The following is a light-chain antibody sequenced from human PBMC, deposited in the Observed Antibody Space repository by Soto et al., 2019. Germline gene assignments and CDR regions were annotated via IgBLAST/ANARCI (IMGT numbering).Light chain of an antibody. J-gene: IGKJ5*01. CDR1: QSVSSSY. CDR3: QQYGSSPPLT. Sequence: EIVLTQSPGTLSLSPGERATLSCRASQSVSSSYLAWYQQKPGQAPRLLIYGASSRATGIPDRFSGSGSGTDFTLTISRREPDDFAVYCCQQYGSSPPLTFGQGTRLEIK. CDR2: GAS. V-gene: IGKV3-20*01.